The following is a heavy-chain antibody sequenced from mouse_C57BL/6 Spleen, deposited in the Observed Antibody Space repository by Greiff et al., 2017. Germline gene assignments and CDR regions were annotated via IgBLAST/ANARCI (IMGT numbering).Heavy chain of an antibody. CDR3: TRWDLWSYYFDY. Sequence: QVQLQQSGAELVRPGASVTLSCKASGYTFTDYEMHWVKQTPVHGLEWIGAIDPETGGTAYNQKFKGKAILTADKSSSTAYMELRSLTSEDSAVYYCTRWDLWSYYFDYWGQGTTLTVSS. V-gene: IGHV1-15*01. CDR2: IDPETGGT. J-gene: IGHJ2*01. CDR1: GYTFTDYE. D-gene: IGHD1-1*02.